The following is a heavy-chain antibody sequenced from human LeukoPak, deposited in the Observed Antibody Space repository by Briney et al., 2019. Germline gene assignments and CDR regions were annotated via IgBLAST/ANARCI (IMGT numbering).Heavy chain of an antibody. CDR2: TRNKANRYTT. J-gene: IGHJ4*02. CDR1: GFTFSDHY. V-gene: IGHV3-72*01. CDR3: ATAYYDSSGYYRDY. Sequence: GGSLRLSCAASGFTFSDHYMDWVRQAPGKGLEWVGRTRNKANRYTTEYAASVKGRFTTSRDDSKNSLYLQMNSLKTEDTAIYYCATAYYDSSGYYRDYWGQGTLVTVSS. D-gene: IGHD3-22*01.